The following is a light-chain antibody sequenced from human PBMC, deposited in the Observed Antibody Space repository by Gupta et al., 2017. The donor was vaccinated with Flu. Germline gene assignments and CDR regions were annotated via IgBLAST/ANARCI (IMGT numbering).Light chain of an antibody. CDR2: DNQ. CDR1: SLNIGINH. V-gene: IGLV1-51*01. Sequence: QSVLTKPPSMSAAPGQKVTISCSGSSLNIGINHVSWYPQFPGTAPKLLMCDNQKRPSGIPDRFSASKTGTSATLGITRLQTGDEANYYCGTWDDSLSAMIFGGGTKLTVL. J-gene: IGLJ2*01. CDR3: GTWDDSLSAMI.